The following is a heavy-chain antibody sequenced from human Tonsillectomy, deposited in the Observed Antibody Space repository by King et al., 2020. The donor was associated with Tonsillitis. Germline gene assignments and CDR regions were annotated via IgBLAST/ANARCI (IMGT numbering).Heavy chain of an antibody. Sequence: EVQLVESGGAWVQPGGSLRLSCAASGFAFSSYAMSWVRQAPGKGPEWVSAITDSGSKTYYADSVGGRLTISRDNSKNTRYLQMNSLRAEDTAIYYCARGSWGVGPYYGMDVWGRGTTVTVSS. CDR2: ITDSGSKT. D-gene: IGHD1-26*01. CDR3: ARGSWGVGPYYGMDV. V-gene: IGHV3-23*04. CDR1: GFAFSSYA. J-gene: IGHJ6*02.